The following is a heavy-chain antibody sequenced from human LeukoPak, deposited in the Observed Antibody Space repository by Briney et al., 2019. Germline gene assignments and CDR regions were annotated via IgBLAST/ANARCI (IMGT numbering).Heavy chain of an antibody. Sequence: GGSLRLSCAASGFTFSIYAMSWVRQAPGKGLQWVSSITSRGESTWYVDSVKGRFTITRDNSENTLYLQMHSLRAEDTAVKHRGKDGRNNYGCDGHYPRPDGAYCSRGTLVSASS. CDR2: ITSRGEST. J-gene: IGHJ4*02. D-gene: IGHD3-3*01. CDR1: GFTFSIYA. CDR3: GKDGRNNYGCDGHYPRPDGAY. V-gene: IGHV3-23*01.